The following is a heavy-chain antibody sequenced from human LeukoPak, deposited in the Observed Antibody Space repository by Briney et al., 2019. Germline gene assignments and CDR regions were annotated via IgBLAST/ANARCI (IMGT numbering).Heavy chain of an antibody. CDR1: GGSFSGYY. Sequence: PSETLSLTCAVYGGSFSGYYWSWIRQPPGKGLEWIGEINHSGSTNYNPSLKSRVTISVDTSKNQFSLKLSSVTAADTAVYYCARGYSSSWYNPSVLYYFDYWGQGTLVTVSS. CDR3: ARGYSSSWYNPSVLYYFDY. J-gene: IGHJ4*02. CDR2: INHSGST. V-gene: IGHV4-34*01. D-gene: IGHD6-13*01.